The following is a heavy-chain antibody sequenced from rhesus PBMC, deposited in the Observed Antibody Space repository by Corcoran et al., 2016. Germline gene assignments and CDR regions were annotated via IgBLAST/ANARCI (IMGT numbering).Heavy chain of an antibody. CDR3: ARGGYYDTAYDY. CDR2: ISTISGMT. CDR1: GGSISSNW. V-gene: IGHV4-147*01. D-gene: IGHD3-28*01. Sequence: QLQLQESGPGLVKPSETLSLTCAVSGGSISSNWWSWIRQPPGKGLEWIGRISTISGMTSYNPSLKSRVTFSTDTSKNQFSLKLSSVTAADTAVYYCARGGYYDTAYDYWGQGVLVTVSS. J-gene: IGHJ4*01.